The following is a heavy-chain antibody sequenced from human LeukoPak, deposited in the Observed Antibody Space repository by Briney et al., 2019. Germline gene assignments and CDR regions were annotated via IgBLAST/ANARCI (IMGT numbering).Heavy chain of an antibody. CDR2: IKQDGSEK. D-gene: IGHD6-13*01. Sequence: GGSLRLSCAASGFTFSSYWMSWVRQAPGKGPEWVANIKQDGSEKYYVDSVKGRFTISRDNAKNSLYLQMNSLRAEDTAVYYCARDAIAAAGTYGMDVWGKGTTVTVSS. V-gene: IGHV3-7*03. J-gene: IGHJ6*04. CDR1: GFTFSSYW. CDR3: ARDAIAAAGTYGMDV.